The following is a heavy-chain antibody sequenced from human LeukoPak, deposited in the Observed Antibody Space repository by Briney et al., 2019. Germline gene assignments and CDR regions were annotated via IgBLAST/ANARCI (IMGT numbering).Heavy chain of an antibody. J-gene: IGHJ4*02. D-gene: IGHD1-1*01. V-gene: IGHV4-61*03. CDR2: KYYDGNSVNT. CDR3: VRPESAGTKYRFDH. CDR1: GGSISSGPYY. Sequence: PSETLSLTYTVSGGSISSGPYYWGWIRQPQGKGLEWIGYKYYDGNSVNTNYNPSLESRVTISVDTSKNHVSLNLTSVTAADTAVYYCVRPESAGTKYRFDHWGQGALVTVSS.